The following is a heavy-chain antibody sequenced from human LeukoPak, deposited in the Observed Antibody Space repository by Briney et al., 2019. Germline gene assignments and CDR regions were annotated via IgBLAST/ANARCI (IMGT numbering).Heavy chain of an antibody. CDR1: GYTFTGYY. Sequence: ASVKVSCKASGYTFTGYYIHWVRQAPGQGLEWMGWINPNSGGTNYAQKFQGRVTMTTDTSTNTAYMELRSLRSDDTAVYYCARDTDHYFDYWGQGTLVTVSS. J-gene: IGHJ4*02. D-gene: IGHD2-8*02. CDR2: INPNSGGT. CDR3: ARDTDHYFDY. V-gene: IGHV1-2*02.